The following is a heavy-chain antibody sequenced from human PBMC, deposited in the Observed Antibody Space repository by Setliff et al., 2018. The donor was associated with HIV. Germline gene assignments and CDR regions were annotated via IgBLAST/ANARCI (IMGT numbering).Heavy chain of an antibody. J-gene: IGHJ5*02. CDR3: ARPGSLFYWVDP. D-gene: IGHD3-3*01. Sequence: LSLTCTVSDASISNYHWSWIRQPPGKGLEWIGSIYYNGTAYYNPSLKSRVTMSIDTSKGQFSLKLNSVTAADTAVYYCARPGSLFYWVDPWGQGTLVTVSS. V-gene: IGHV4-59*04. CDR2: IYYNGTA. CDR1: DASISNYH.